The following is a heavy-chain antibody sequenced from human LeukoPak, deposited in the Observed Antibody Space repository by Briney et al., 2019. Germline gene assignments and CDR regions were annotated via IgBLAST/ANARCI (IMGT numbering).Heavy chain of an antibody. CDR2: ISSSSSYI. V-gene: IGHV3-21*01. D-gene: IGHD5-18*01. J-gene: IGHJ6*03. CDR3: AVKQRGYSYGSSYYYMDV. Sequence: GGSLRLSCAASGFTFSSYSMNWVRQAPGKGLEWVSSISSSSSYIYYADSVKGRFTISRDNAKNSLYLQMNSLRAEDTAVCYCAVKQRGYSYGSSYYYMDVWGKGTTVTVSS. CDR1: GFTFSSYS.